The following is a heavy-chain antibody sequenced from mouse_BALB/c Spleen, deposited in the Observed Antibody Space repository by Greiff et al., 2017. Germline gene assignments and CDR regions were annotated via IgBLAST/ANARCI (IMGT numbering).Heavy chain of an antibody. CDR2: ISSGSSTI. CDR3: AKGHDYAMDY. V-gene: IGHV5-17*02. J-gene: IGHJ4*01. CDR1: GFTFSSFG. Sequence: DVMLVESGGGLVQPGGSRKLSCAASGFTFSSFGMHWVRQAPEKGLEWVAYISSGSSTIYYADTVKGRFTISRDNPKNTLFLQMTSLRSEDTAMYYCAKGHDYAMDYWGQGTSVTVSS.